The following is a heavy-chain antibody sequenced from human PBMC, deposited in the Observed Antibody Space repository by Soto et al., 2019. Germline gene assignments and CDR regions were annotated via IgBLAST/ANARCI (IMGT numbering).Heavy chain of an antibody. CDR3: ARGSAAIMVD. Sequence: SETLSLTCTVSGGSISSGGYYWSWIRQHPGKGLEWIGYIYYSGSTNYNPSLKSRVTISVDTSKNQFSLKLSSVTAADTAVYYCARGSAAIMVDWGQGTLVTVSS. D-gene: IGHD2-2*01. V-gene: IGHV4-61*08. CDR2: IYYSGST. J-gene: IGHJ4*02. CDR1: GGSISSGGYY.